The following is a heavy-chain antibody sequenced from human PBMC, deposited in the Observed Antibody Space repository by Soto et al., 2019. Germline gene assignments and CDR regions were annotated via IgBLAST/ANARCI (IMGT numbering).Heavy chain of an antibody. Sequence: PSETLSLTCTVSGGSISSYYWSWIRQPPGKGLEWIGYIYYSGSTNYNPSLKSRVTISVDTSKNQFSLKLSSVTAADTAVYYCSRVGLYCSGGSCYRSGLDYWGQGTLVTVSS. CDR1: GGSISSYY. CDR2: IYYSGST. J-gene: IGHJ4*02. CDR3: SRVGLYCSGGSCYRSGLDY. V-gene: IGHV4-59*01. D-gene: IGHD2-15*01.